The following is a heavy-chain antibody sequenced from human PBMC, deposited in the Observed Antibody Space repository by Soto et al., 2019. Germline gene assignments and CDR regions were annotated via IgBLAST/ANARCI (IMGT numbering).Heavy chain of an antibody. D-gene: IGHD3-22*01. V-gene: IGHV1-69*13. Sequence: SVKVSCKASGGTFSSYAISWVRQAPGQGLEWMGGIIPIFGTANYAQKFQGRVTITADESTSTAYMELSSLRSEDTAVYYCARDLLADYDSSGYYYNYFDYWGQGTLVTVSS. CDR1: GGTFSSYA. CDR3: ARDLLADYDSSGYYYNYFDY. CDR2: IIPIFGTA. J-gene: IGHJ4*02.